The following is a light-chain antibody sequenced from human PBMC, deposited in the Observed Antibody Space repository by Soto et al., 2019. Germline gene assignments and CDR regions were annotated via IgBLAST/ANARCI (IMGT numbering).Light chain of an antibody. J-gene: IGLJ2*01. Sequence: QSALTQPPSASGSPGQSVTISCTGTSSDVGGYNYVSWYQQHPGKAPKLMIYEVSKRPSGVPDRFSGSKSGNTASLTVSGLQAEDEADYYCSSYAGSNSVVFGGGTKPPS. CDR1: SSDVGGYNY. V-gene: IGLV2-8*01. CDR2: EVS. CDR3: SSYAGSNSVV.